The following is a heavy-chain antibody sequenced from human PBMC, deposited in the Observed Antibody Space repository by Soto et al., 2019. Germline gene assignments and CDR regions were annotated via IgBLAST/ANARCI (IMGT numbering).Heavy chain of an antibody. CDR3: ARQKIGGITMVRGGDYYYYGMDV. CDR2: IIPIFGTA. D-gene: IGHD3-10*01. J-gene: IGHJ6*02. V-gene: IGHV1-69*13. CDR1: GGTFSSYS. Sequence: PVKVSCKASGGTFSSYSISWVRQAPGQGLEWMGGIIPIFGTANYAQKFQGRVTIAEEEATRTAYMELSSLRSEDTAVYYCARQKIGGITMVRGGDYYYYGMDVWGQGTTVTVSS.